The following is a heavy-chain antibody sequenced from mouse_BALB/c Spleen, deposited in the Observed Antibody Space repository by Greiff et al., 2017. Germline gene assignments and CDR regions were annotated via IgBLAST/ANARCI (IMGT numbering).Heavy chain of an antibody. J-gene: IGHJ3*01. CDR1: GFTFSSYT. V-gene: IGHV5-12-2*01. CDR3: ARHPTATSWFAY. CDR2: ISNGGGST. D-gene: IGHD1-2*01. Sequence: EVKVVESGGGLVQPGGSLKLSCAASGFTFSSYTMSWVRQTPEKRLEWVAYISNGGGSTNYPDTVKGRFTISRDNAKNTLYLQMSSLKSEDTAMYYCARHPTATSWFAYWGQGTLVTVSA.